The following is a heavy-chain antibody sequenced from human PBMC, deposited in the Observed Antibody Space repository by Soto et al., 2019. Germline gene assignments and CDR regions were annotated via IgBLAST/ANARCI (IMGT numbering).Heavy chain of an antibody. V-gene: IGHV4-59*08. CDR1: GGSISSYY. J-gene: IGHJ4*02. CDR3: ARHGCNGGSCYSSFFDH. CDR2: IYYTGST. D-gene: IGHD2-15*01. Sequence: PSETLSLTCTVSGGSISSYYWSWIRQPPGKGLEWIGYIYYTGSTNYSPSLESRVTISVDTSKNQFSLELSSATAADTALYYCARHGCNGGSCYSSFFDHWGQGTLVIVS.